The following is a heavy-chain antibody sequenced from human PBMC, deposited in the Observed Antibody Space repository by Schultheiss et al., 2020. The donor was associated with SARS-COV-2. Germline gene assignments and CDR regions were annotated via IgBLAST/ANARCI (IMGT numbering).Heavy chain of an antibody. D-gene: IGHD6-19*01. V-gene: IGHV3-53*01. J-gene: IGHJ4*02. CDR3: AKVSRMAGTRDFDY. CDR1: GFTVSSNY. Sequence: GGSLRLSCAASGFTVSSNYISWVRQAPGKGPEWVSVIYSGGEGDTYYAASVKGRFTISRDNSKNTLYLQMNSLRAEDTAVYYCAKVSRMAGTRDFDYWGQGTLVTVSS. CDR2: IYSGGEGDT.